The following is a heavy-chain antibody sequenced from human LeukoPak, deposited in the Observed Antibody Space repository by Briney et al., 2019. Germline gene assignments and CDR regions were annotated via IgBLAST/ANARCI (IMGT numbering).Heavy chain of an antibody. CDR2: INLGDSDT. J-gene: IGHJ5*02. D-gene: IGHD1-26*01. V-gene: IGHV5-51*01. CDR3: ARRPYSGSPNWFDP. CDR1: GHRFTNHW. Sequence: KFGESLKIFCEVSGHRFTNHWIGWVRQMPGKGLEWMGIINLGDSDTKYSPSFQGQVTISLDKSISTAYLQWRSLKASDTAMYYCARRPYSGSPNWFDPWGQGTLVTVSS.